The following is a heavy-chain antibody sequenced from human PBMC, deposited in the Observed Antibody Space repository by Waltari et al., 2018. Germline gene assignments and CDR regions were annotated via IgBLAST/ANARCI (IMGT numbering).Heavy chain of an antibody. CDR1: GCTFIGYY. D-gene: IGHD2-21*01. CDR3: ARGAPLIGGEQYFDS. CDR2: INPKSNVT. Sequence: VQLVQSGAEVKKPGASVKVSCKASGCTFIGYYLHWLRQAPGQGPETMRLINPKSNVTEYAQSCQGRVTMTSDTSISTVYMELDSLRSDDTAVYYCARGAPLIGGEQYFDSWGQGTLVTVSS. V-gene: IGHV1-2*02. J-gene: IGHJ4*02.